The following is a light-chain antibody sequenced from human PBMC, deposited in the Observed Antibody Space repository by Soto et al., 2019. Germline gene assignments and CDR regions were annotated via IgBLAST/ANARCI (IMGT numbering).Light chain of an antibody. CDR1: SSDIGGYNY. CDR2: EVS. J-gene: IGLJ1*01. Sequence: QSVLTQPASVSGSPGQSITISCTGTSSDIGGYNYVSWYQRHPGKAPKVVIYEVSNRPLGVSNRFSASKSGNTASLIISGLQADDEADYFCSSYRSTTTFGVFGTGTKVTVL. V-gene: IGLV2-14*01. CDR3: SSYRSTTTFGV.